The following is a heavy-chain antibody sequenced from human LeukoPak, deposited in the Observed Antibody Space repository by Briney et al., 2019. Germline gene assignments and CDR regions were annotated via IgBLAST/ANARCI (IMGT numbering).Heavy chain of an antibody. Sequence: GGCLRLSCAASGFTFSSYAMHWVRQAPGKGLEWVAVISYDGSNKYYADSVKGRFTISRDNSKNTLYLQMNSLRAEDTAVYYCARGRKARVISDAFDIWGQGTMVTVSS. CDR3: ARGRKARVISDAFDI. V-gene: IGHV3-30-3*01. J-gene: IGHJ3*02. D-gene: IGHD3-22*01. CDR1: GFTFSSYA. CDR2: ISYDGSNK.